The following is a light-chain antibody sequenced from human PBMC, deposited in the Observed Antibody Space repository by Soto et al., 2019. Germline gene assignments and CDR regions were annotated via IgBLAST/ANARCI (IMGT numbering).Light chain of an antibody. J-gene: IGKJ5*01. Sequence: EIVLTQSPAALSLSPGARAPLSCRASQSVSSYLAWYPQKPGQAPRLLIYDASNRATGIPARFSGSGSGTDFTLTISSLEPEDFAVYYCQQRSNWPTFGQGTRLENK. CDR1: QSVSSY. CDR3: QQRSNWPT. V-gene: IGKV3-11*01. CDR2: DAS.